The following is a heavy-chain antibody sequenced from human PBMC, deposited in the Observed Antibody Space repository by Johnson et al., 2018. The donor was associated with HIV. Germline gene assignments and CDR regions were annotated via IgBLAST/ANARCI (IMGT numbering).Heavy chain of an antibody. V-gene: IGHV3-53*01. CDR2: IYSGGST. D-gene: IGHD3-9*01. Sequence: VQLVESGGGLIQPGGSLRLSCAASGFTVSSNYMSWVRQAPGKGLEWVSVIYSGGSTYYADSVKGRFTISRDNSKNTLYLQMNSLRAEDTAVYYCAKDVVLRDFDWLAPASSDAFDIWGQGTMVTVSS. CDR1: GFTVSSNY. CDR3: AKDVVLRDFDWLAPASSDAFDI. J-gene: IGHJ3*02.